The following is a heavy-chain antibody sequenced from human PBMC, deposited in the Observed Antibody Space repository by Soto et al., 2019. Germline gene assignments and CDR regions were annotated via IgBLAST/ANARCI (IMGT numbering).Heavy chain of an antibody. CDR1: GFSFGDSY. D-gene: IGHD3-10*01. CDR2: ISGGSSYT. J-gene: IGHJ4*02. V-gene: IGHV3-11*05. CDR3: AKTRVADSGYYFDH. Sequence: QVQLVESGGGLVKPGGSLRLSCAASGFSFGDSYMSWIRQSAGKGLEWLSYISGGSSYTKYAESVKGRFTISRDNARRSLFPQVNAPRDDDTAIYYGAKTRVADSGYYFDHWGQGTMVTVSS.